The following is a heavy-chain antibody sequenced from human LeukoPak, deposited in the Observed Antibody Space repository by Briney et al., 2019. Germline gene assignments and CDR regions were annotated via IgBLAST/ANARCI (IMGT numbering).Heavy chain of an antibody. D-gene: IGHD1-26*01. CDR1: GFTFSSYG. Sequence: SGGSLRLSCAASGFTFSSYGMHWVRQAPGKGLEWVAFIRYDGSNKYYADSVRGRFTISRDNSKNTLYLQMNSLSAEDTAVYYCAKAPYSGSYFGYWGQGTLVTVSS. CDR2: IRYDGSNK. V-gene: IGHV3-30*02. J-gene: IGHJ4*02. CDR3: AKAPYSGSYFGY.